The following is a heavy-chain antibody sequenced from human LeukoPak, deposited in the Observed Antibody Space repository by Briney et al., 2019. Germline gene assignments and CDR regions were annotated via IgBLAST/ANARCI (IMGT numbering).Heavy chain of an antibody. Sequence: SETLSLTCIVSGGSISSYYWSWIRQPPGKGLEWIGYIYHCGSTNYNPSLKSRVTISVDTSKNQFSLKLSSVTAADTAVYYCTRSSSEYYDFWSGYYTYSFDYWGQGTLVTVSS. CDR1: GGSISSYY. D-gene: IGHD3-3*01. V-gene: IGHV4-59*01. CDR2: IYHCGST. CDR3: TRSSSEYYDFWSGYYTYSFDY. J-gene: IGHJ4*02.